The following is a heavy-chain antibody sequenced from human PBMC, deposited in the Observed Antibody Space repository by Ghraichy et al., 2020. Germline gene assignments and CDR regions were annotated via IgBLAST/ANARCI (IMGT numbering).Heavy chain of an antibody. V-gene: IGHV6-1*01. CDR3: ARVTTVGPNRNFDY. Sequence: SQTLSLTCAISGDSVSSNSAAWNWIRQSPSRGLEWLGRTYYASKWYNDYAVSVKSRITINPDTSKNQFSLQLSSVTPEDTAVYYCARVTTVGPNRNFDYWGQGTLVTVSS. CDR1: GDSVSSNSAA. CDR2: TYYASKWYN. J-gene: IGHJ4*02. D-gene: IGHD4-17*01.